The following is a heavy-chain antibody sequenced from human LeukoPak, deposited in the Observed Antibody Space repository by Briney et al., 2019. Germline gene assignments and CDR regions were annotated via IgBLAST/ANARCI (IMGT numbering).Heavy chain of an antibody. CDR3: ARVGYCSSTSCPDHYYYYYYMDV. CDR2: IYYSGST. V-gene: IGHV4-59*01. J-gene: IGHJ6*03. CDR1: GGSISSYY. Sequence: SETLSLTCTVSGGSISSYYWSWIRQPPGKGLEWIGYIYYSGSTNYNPSLKSRVTISVGTSKNQFSLKLSSVTAADTAVYYCARVGYCSSTSCPDHYYYYYYMDVWGKGTTVTVSS. D-gene: IGHD2-2*01.